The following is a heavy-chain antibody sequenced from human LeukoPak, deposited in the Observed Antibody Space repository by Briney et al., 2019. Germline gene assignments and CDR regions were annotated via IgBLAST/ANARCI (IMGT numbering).Heavy chain of an antibody. V-gene: IGHV1-18*01. D-gene: IGHD3/OR15-3a*01. Sequence: GASVKVSCKASGYTFTSYGISWVRQAPGQGLEWMGWISAYNGNTNYAQKLQGRVTMTTDTSTSTAYMELRSLRSDDTAVYYCARRAGYYTPSYYFDYWGQGTLVTVSS. CDR2: ISAYNGNT. CDR1: GYTFTSYG. J-gene: IGHJ4*02. CDR3: ARRAGYYTPSYYFDY.